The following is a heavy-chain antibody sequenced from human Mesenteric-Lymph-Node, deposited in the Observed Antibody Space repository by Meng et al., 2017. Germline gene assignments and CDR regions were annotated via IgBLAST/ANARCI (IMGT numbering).Heavy chain of an antibody. CDR2: VYHNGVT. J-gene: IGHJ4*02. D-gene: IGHD3-10*01. CDR3: ARGGATPMIIKY. CDR1: GGSLSGYY. Sequence: QVQLTQWGAEVLKPSETLSLTCAGYGGSLSGYYWSWIRQPPGEGLEWMGEVYHNGVTKYSPSLRSRVVISIDTSKNQFSLNLRSVSAADTAMYYCARGGATPMIIKYWGPGTLVTVSS. V-gene: IGHV4-34*02.